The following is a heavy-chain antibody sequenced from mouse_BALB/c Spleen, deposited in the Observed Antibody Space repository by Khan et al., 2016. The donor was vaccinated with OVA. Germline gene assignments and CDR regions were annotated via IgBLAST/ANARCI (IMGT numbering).Heavy chain of an antibody. CDR3: ARPPCFYYSLDY. V-gene: IGHV9-3-1*01. J-gene: IGHJ4*01. CDR2: INTYTGEP. Sequence: QIQLVQSGPELKKPGETVKISCKASGYTFTSYGMNWVKQSPGKALKWMGWINTYTGEPTYADDFKGRFAFSLETSASTAYLQINNLKHEDTATYFCARPPCFYYSLDYWGQGTSVTVSS. CDR1: GYTFTSYG.